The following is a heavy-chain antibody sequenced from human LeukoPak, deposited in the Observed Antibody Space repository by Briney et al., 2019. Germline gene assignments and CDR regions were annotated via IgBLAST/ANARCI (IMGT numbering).Heavy chain of an antibody. CDR3: ATVGSSSSWGDY. Sequence: GASVKVSCKASGYTFTSYDINWVRQATGQGLEWMGWMNPNSGNTGYAQKFQGRVTMTRDTSISTAYMELSRLRSDDTAVYYCATVGSSSSWGDYWGQGTLVTVSS. CDR1: GYTFTSYD. CDR2: MNPNSGNT. J-gene: IGHJ4*02. D-gene: IGHD6-6*01. V-gene: IGHV1-8*01.